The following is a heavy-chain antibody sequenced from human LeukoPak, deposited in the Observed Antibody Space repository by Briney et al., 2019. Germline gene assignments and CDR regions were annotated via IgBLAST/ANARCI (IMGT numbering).Heavy chain of an antibody. Sequence: TSSETLSLTCAVYGGSFSGYYWSWIRQPPGKGLEWIGEINHSGSTNYNPSLKSRVTISVDTSKNQFSLKLSSVTVADTAVYYCARCGNRSHYRGNWFDPWGQGTLVTVSS. CDR3: ARCGNRSHYRGNWFDP. D-gene: IGHD2/OR15-2a*01. V-gene: IGHV4-34*01. CDR1: GGSFSGYY. J-gene: IGHJ5*02. CDR2: INHSGST.